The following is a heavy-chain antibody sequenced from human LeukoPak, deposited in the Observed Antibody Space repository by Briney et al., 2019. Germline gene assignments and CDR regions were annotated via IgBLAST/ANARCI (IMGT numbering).Heavy chain of an antibody. J-gene: IGHJ6*02. CDR3: ARDPGSIVVVITDYYYGMDV. V-gene: IGHV1-69*04. CDR1: GGTFSSYA. Sequence: SVKVSCKASGGTFSSYAISWVRQAPGQGLEWMGRIIPILGIANYAQKFQGRVTITANKSTSTAYMELSSLRSEDTAVYYCARDPGSIVVVITDYYYGMDVWGQGTTVTVSS. CDR2: IIPILGIA. D-gene: IGHD3-22*01.